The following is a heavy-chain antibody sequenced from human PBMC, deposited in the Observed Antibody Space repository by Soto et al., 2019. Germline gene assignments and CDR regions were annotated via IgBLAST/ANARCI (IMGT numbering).Heavy chain of an antibody. CDR1: GYSFTSYW. V-gene: IGHV5-51*01. Sequence: GESLKISCKGSGYSFTSYWIGWVRQMPGKVLEWMVIIYPGDSDTRYSPSFQGQVTISADKSISTAYLQWSSLKVSDTAMYYCARHVFMGKAPEISLWFDPWGQGTLVTVSS. CDR3: ARHVFMGKAPEISLWFDP. D-gene: IGHD7-27*01. J-gene: IGHJ5*02. CDR2: IYPGDSDT.